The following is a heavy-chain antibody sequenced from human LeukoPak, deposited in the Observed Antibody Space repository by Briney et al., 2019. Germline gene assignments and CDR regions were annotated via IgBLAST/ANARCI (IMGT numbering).Heavy chain of an antibody. V-gene: IGHV4-39*01. CDR2: IYYSGST. CDR3: ARQGYYYDSSGYYVFFDY. D-gene: IGHD3-22*01. J-gene: IGHJ4*02. CDR1: GGSISSSSYY. Sequence: PSETLSLTCTVSGGSISSSSYYWGWIRQPPGKGLEWIGSIYYSGSTYYNPSLKSRVTISVDTSKNQFSLKLSSVTAADTAVYYCARQGYYYDSSGYYVFFDYWGQGTLVTVPS.